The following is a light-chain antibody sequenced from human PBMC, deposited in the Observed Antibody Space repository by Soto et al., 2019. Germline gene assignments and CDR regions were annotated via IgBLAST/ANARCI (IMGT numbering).Light chain of an antibody. Sequence: EIVLTQSPGTLSLSPGERATLSFRASQSVSNNYLAWYQQKPGQAPRLLIYGASNRATGIPDRFSGSGSGTDFTLTISRLEPEDFAVYYCQQYGSSPTFGQGTRLEI. CDR3: QQYGSSPT. CDR2: GAS. CDR1: QSVSNNY. V-gene: IGKV3-20*01. J-gene: IGKJ5*01.